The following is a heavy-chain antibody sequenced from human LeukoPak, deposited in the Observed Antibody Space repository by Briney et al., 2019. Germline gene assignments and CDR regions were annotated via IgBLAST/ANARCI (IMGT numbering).Heavy chain of an antibody. CDR3: ARDRLRFFDY. Sequence: GGSLRLSCAASGFTFSSYAMHWVRQAPGKGLEYVSAISSNGGSTYYANSVKGRFTIPRDNSKNTLYLQMGSLRAEDMAVYYCARDRLRFFDYWGQGTLVTVSS. CDR1: GFTFSSYA. J-gene: IGHJ4*02. V-gene: IGHV3-64*01. D-gene: IGHD3-3*01. CDR2: ISSNGGST.